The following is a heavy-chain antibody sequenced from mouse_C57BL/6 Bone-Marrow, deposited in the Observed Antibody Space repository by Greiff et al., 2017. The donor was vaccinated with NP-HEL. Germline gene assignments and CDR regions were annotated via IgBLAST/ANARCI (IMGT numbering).Heavy chain of an antibody. CDR3: TREIYYYGSSHYAMDY. D-gene: IGHD1-1*01. CDR1: GYTFTDYE. J-gene: IGHJ4*01. Sequence: QVQLKQSGAELVRPGASVTLSCKASGYTFTDYEMHWVKQTPVHGLEWIGAIDPETGGTAYNQKFKGKAILTADKSSSTAYMELRSLTSEDSAVYYCTREIYYYGSSHYAMDYWGQGTSVTVSS. CDR2: IDPETGGT. V-gene: IGHV1-15*01.